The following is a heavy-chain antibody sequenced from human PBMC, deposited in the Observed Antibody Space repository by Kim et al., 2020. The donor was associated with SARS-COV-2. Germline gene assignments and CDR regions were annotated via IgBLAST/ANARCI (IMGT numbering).Heavy chain of an antibody. Sequence: SETLSLTCAVSGGSISSSNWWSWVRQPPGKGLEWIGEIYHSGSTNYNPSLKSRVTISVDKSKNQFSLKLSSVTAADTAVYYCARVFLGYDSSGYYYRDWYFDLWGRGTLVTVSS. V-gene: IGHV4-4*02. CDR3: ARVFLGYDSSGYYYRDWYFDL. CDR2: IYHSGST. CDR1: GGSISSSNW. J-gene: IGHJ2*01. D-gene: IGHD3-22*01.